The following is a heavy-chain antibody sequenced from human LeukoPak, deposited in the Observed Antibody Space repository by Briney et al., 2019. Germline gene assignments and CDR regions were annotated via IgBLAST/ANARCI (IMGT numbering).Heavy chain of an antibody. D-gene: IGHD1-26*01. J-gene: IGHJ4*02. V-gene: IGHV3-11*04. CDR1: GFCFSNYF. Sequence: GGSLRPSCEASGFCFSNYFISWIRQAPGKGLEWVSYITNSGRSTNYADAVKGRFTISRDNTKKSVYLEMTDLRPEDTAVYYCAREASGNYYVFDSWGQGTRVTVSS. CDR2: ITNSGRST. CDR3: AREASGNYYVFDS.